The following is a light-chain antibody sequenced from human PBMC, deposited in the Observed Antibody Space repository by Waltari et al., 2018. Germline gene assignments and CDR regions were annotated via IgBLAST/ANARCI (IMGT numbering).Light chain of an antibody. CDR2: GAS. Sequence: EIVLTQSPATLSLSPVDRATLSCRASQSVSSSLAWYQQKPGQAPRLLIYGASSRATGIPDRFSGSGSGTDFTLTISSLEPEDFAVYYCQQYSNWPQTFGQGTKVEIK. CDR3: QQYSNWPQT. V-gene: IGKV3-15*01. CDR1: QSVSSS. J-gene: IGKJ1*01.